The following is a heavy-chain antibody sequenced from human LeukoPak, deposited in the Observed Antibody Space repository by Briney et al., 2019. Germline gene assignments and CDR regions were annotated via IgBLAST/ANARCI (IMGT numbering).Heavy chain of an antibody. D-gene: IGHD6-13*01. CDR1: GFTFRTYA. J-gene: IGHJ4*02. CDR2: IGHGGDNT. Sequence: GGSLRLSCVASGFTFRTYAMSWVRQAPGKGLEWVSAIGHGGDNTYYADSVKGRFTISRDNSKNMLYPQMNSLRVDDTAVYYCAKETLWQGSWYGAAGGGSNYWGQGTLVTVSS. CDR3: AKETLWQGSWYGAAGGGSNY. V-gene: IGHV3-23*01.